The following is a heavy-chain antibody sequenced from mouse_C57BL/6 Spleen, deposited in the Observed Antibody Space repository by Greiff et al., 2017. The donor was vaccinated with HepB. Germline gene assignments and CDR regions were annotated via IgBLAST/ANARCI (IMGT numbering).Heavy chain of an antibody. CDR2: IDPETGGT. CDR3: TLWFPHWYFDV. V-gene: IGHV1-15*01. D-gene: IGHD2-2*01. J-gene: IGHJ1*03. CDR1: GYTFTDYE. Sequence: VQLQQSGAELVRPGASVTLSCKASGYTFTDYEMHWVKQTPVHGLEWIGAIDPETGGTAYNQKFKGKAILTADKSSSTAYMELRSLTSEDSAVYYCTLWFPHWYFDVWGTGTTVTVSS.